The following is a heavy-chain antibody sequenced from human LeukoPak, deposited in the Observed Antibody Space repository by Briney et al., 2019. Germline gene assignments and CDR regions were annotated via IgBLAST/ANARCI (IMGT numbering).Heavy chain of an antibody. CDR2: IYDTAYS. Sequence: SETLSLTCTGSGGSIGSYYWSWIRPPPGQGREWIGHIYDTAYSDYNPSVKGRVSISVDTSKNQFSLKLYYVTAADTAIYYCARETKLAGFSGGVGFNYWGQGTLVSVS. CDR3: ARETKLAGFSGGVGFNY. V-gene: IGHV4-59*01. J-gene: IGHJ4*02. D-gene: IGHD6-19*01. CDR1: GGSIGSYY.